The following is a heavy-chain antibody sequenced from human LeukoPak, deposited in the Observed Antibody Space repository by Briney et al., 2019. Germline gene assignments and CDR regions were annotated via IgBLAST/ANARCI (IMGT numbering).Heavy chain of an antibody. CDR3: ARDREYCSNTSCYDVPPDY. D-gene: IGHD2-2*01. CDR2: IKPNTGGT. J-gene: IGHJ4*02. Sequence: ASVKVSCKASGYTFTGYYMHWVRQAPGQGLEWMGCIKPNTGGTNYAQKFQGRVTMTRDTSISTAYMELNSLRSDDTAVYYCARDREYCSNTSCYDVPPDYWGLGTLVTVSS. CDR1: GYTFTGYY. V-gene: IGHV1-2*02.